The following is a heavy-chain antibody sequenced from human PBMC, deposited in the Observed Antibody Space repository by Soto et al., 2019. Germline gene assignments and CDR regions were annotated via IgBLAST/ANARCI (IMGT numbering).Heavy chain of an antibody. J-gene: IGHJ6*03. CDR3: ARDLLLKTLLKYYYMDV. CDR2: IKQDGSEK. Sequence: GGSLRLSCAASGFTFSSYWMSWVRQAPGKGLEWVANIKQDGSEKYYVDSVKGRFTISRDNAKNSLYLQMNSLRAEDTAVYYCARDLLLKTLLKYYYMDVWGKGTTVTVSS. V-gene: IGHV3-7*01. CDR1: GFTFSSYW. D-gene: IGHD2-15*01.